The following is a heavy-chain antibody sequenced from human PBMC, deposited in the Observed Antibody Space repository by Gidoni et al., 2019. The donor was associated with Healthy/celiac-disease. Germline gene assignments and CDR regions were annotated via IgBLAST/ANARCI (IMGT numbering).Heavy chain of an antibody. J-gene: IGHJ5*02. CDR2: IYRGGRT. V-gene: IGHV3-53*04. Sequence: EVQLVESGGGLVQPGGSLRLSCAASGFTVSSNYMSWVRQAPGKGMEWVSVIYRGGRTYYADSVKGRFTISRHNSKNTLYLQMNSLRAEDTAVYYCARAVDGSGSYGADWFDPWGQGTLVTVSS. CDR1: GFTVSSNY. D-gene: IGHD3-10*01. CDR3: ARAVDGSGSYGADWFDP.